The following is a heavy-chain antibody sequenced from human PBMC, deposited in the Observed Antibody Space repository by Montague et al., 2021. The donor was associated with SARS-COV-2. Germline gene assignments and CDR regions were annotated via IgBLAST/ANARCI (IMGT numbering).Heavy chain of an antibody. Sequence: TLSLTCTVSGDFVSSDGYYWSWIRQHPGKGLEWIGDIYYSGSTXYNPSLKSRVTISVDTSKNQFSLKLSSVTAADTAVYYCARVELDGGYDSVPLDVWGQGTTVTVSS. V-gene: IGHV4-31*03. D-gene: IGHD5-12*01. J-gene: IGHJ6*02. CDR3: ARVELDGGYDSVPLDV. CDR2: IYYSGST. CDR1: GDFVSSDGYY.